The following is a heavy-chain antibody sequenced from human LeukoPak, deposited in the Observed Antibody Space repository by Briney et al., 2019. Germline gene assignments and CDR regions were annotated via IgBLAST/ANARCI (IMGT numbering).Heavy chain of an antibody. CDR3: AKDGSVVVPAAMDPPSYFDY. V-gene: IGHV3-23*01. CDR2: ISGSGGST. Sequence: GGSLRLSCAASGFTFSSYAMSWVRQAPGKGLEWVSAISGSGGSTYYADSVKGRFTISRDSSKNTLYLQMNSLRAEDTAVYYCAKDGSVVVPAAMDPPSYFDYWGQGTLVTVSS. CDR1: GFTFSSYA. D-gene: IGHD2-2*01. J-gene: IGHJ4*02.